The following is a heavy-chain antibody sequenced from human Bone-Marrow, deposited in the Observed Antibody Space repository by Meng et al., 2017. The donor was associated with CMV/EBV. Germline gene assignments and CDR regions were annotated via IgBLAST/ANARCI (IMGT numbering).Heavy chain of an antibody. CDR2: ISSSSSYI. V-gene: IGHV3-21*01. J-gene: IGHJ4*02. Sequence: GESLKISCAASGFTFSSYSMNWVRQALGKGLEWVSSISSSSSYIYYADSVKGRFTISRDNAKNSLYLQMNSLRAEDTAVYYCACHYGSGSYYNGPKYWGQGTLVTVSS. CDR1: GFTFSSYS. D-gene: IGHD3-10*01. CDR3: ACHYGSGSYYNGPKY.